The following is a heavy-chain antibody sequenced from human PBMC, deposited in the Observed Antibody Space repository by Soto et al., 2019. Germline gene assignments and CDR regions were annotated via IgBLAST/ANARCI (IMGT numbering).Heavy chain of an antibody. CDR2: INVGNGNA. V-gene: IGHV1-3*01. Sequence: QVQFVQSGAEVKKPGASVKLSCKTSGYTYTEYAIHWVRQAPGQGLEWMGWINVGNGNAKYSQRVEGRVTMTRDASASTVYMEVGSPASEDTAVYYCTSSSERGYWGQGTLVTVSS. CDR3: TSSSERGY. J-gene: IGHJ4*02. CDR1: GYTYTEYA.